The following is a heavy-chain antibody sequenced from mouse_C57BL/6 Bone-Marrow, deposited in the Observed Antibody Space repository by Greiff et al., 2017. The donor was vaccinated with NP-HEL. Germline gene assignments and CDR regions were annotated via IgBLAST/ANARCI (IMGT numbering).Heavy chain of an antibody. CDR1: GFTFSSYT. D-gene: IGHD1-1*01. J-gene: IGHJ2*01. Sequence: EVKLMESAGGLVKPGGSLKLSCAASGFTFSSYTMSWVRQTPEKRLEWVATISGGGGNTYYPDSVKGRFTISRDNAKNTLYLQMSSLRSEDTALYYCARRDTTVVATGYFDYWGQGTTLTVSS. CDR3: ARRDTTVVATGYFDY. CDR2: ISGGGGNT. V-gene: IGHV5-9*01.